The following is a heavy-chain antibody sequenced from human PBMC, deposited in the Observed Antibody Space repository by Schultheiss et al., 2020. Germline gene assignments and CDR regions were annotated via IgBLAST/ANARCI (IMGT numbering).Heavy chain of an antibody. CDR1: GFTFSSYS. D-gene: IGHD1-1*01. Sequence: GGSLRLSCAASGFTFSSYSMNWVRQAPGKGLVWVSYISSSGSTIYYADSVKGRFTISRDNAKNSLYLQMNSLRAEDTAVYYCARDLSTGWFDPWGQGTLVTVSS. V-gene: IGHV3-48*04. CDR3: ARDLSTGWFDP. CDR2: ISSSGSTI. J-gene: IGHJ5*02.